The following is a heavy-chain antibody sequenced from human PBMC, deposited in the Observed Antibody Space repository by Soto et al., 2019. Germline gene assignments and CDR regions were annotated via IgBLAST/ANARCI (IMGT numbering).Heavy chain of an antibody. J-gene: IGHJ4*02. CDR3: ARTTIQYYYDSSGRFDY. V-gene: IGHV3-7*03. CDR1: GFTFSSYW. D-gene: IGHD3-22*01. CDR2: IKQDGSEK. Sequence: SLRLSCAASGFTFSSYWMSWVRQAPGKGLEWVANIKQDGSEKYYVDSVKGRFTISRDNAKNSLYLQMNSLRAEDTAVYYCARTTIQYYYDSSGRFDYWGQGTLVTVSS.